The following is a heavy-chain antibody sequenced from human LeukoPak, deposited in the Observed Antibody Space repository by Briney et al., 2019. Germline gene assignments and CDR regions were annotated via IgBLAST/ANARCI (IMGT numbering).Heavy chain of an antibody. D-gene: IGHD3-3*01. CDR3: ARGRNTYYDFWSGYYTGRVFDY. J-gene: IGHJ4*02. CDR1: GGSISSYY. V-gene: IGHV4-59*12. CDR2: IYYSGST. Sequence: SETLSLTCTVSGGSISSYYWSWIRQPPGKGLEWIGYIYYSGSTNYNPSLKSRVTISVDTSKNQFSLKLSSVTAADTAVYYCARGRNTYYDFWSGYYTGRVFDYWGQGTLVTVSS.